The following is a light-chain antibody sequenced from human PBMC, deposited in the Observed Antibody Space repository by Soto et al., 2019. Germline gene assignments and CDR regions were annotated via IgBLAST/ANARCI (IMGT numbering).Light chain of an antibody. J-gene: IGKJ4*01. V-gene: IGKV1-9*01. CDR2: AAS. CDR3: QQLNSYPLT. CDR1: QGISTF. Sequence: DIQLTQSPSFLSASVGDRVTITCRASQGISTFLAWYQQKPGKAPKLLIYAASILQSGVPSRFRGSGSGTDFTLTISRLQPEDFATYFCQQLNSYPLTFGGGT.